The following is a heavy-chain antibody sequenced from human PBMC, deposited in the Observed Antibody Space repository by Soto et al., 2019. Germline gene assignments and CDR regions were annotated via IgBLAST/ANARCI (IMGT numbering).Heavy chain of an antibody. J-gene: IGHJ4*02. V-gene: IGHV1-18*01. Sequence: QVQLVQSGAEVKKPGASVKVSCKASGYTFTSYGISWVRQAPGQGLEWMGWISAYNGNTNYAQKLQDRVTMTTDTXTXTXFMELRSLRSDDTAVYYCARDPTAVWGSYRYQYFDYWGQGTLVTVSS. CDR3: ARDPTAVWGSYRYQYFDY. D-gene: IGHD3-16*02. CDR1: GYTFTSYG. CDR2: ISAYNGNT.